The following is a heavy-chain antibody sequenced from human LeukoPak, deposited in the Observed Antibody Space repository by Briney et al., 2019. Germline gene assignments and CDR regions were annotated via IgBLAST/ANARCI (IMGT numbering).Heavy chain of an antibody. CDR1: GYSFTTYW. CDR3: ARRIAAAVSDGFDV. D-gene: IGHD6-13*01. J-gene: IGHJ3*01. CDR2: IYPGDSDT. Sequence: GESLKISCEASGYSFTTYWIGWVRQMPGKGLEWMGIIYPGDSDTRYSPSFQGQVTISADKSIKTAYLQWSSLKAPDTAMYYCARRIAAAVSDGFDVWGQGTMVTVSS. V-gene: IGHV5-51*01.